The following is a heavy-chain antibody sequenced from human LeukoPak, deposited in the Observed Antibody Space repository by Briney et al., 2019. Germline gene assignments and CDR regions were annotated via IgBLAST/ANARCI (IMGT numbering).Heavy chain of an antibody. J-gene: IGHJ4*02. V-gene: IGHV3-64D*09. Sequence: GAPLRLSWSASGFTFSSYAMHWVHHPPGKGLEYVSTISSNGGSRYYADSVKGTFTISRDNSKNTLYLQMSSLRAEDTAVYYCVKPRFSYDQGGVEYWGQGTLVTVSS. D-gene: IGHD5-18*01. CDR3: VKPRFSYDQGGVEY. CDR2: ISSNGGSR. CDR1: GFTFSSYA.